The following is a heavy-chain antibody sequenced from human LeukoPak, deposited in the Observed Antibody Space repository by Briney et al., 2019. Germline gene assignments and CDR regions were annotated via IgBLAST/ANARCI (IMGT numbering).Heavy chain of an antibody. Sequence: SETLSLTCTVSGGSISSSSYSWGCIRQPPGKGLEWIGSIYYSGRTYYNPSLKSRVTISVDTSKNQFSLKLSSVTAADTAMYYCARSIVGSTIPFDYWGQGTLVTVSS. V-gene: IGHV4-39*01. J-gene: IGHJ4*02. CDR3: ARSIVGSTIPFDY. CDR1: GGSISSSSYS. CDR2: IYYSGRT. D-gene: IGHD1-26*01.